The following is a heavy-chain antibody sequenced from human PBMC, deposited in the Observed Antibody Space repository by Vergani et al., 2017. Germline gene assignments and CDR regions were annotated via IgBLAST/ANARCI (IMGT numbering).Heavy chain of an antibody. J-gene: IGHJ4*02. CDR3: AKDEYSGSYRPDY. V-gene: IGHV3-23*01. D-gene: IGHD1-26*01. Sequence: EVQLLESGGGLVQPGGSLRLSCAASGFTFSSYAMSWVRQAPGKGREWVSAISGSGGSTYYADSVKGRLTISRDNSKNKLYLPMNSLRAEDTAVYYCAKDEYSGSYRPDYWGQGTLVTVSS. CDR1: GFTFSSYA. CDR2: ISGSGGST.